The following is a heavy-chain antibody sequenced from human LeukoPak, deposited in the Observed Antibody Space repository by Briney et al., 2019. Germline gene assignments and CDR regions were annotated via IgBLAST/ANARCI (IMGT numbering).Heavy chain of an antibody. D-gene: IGHD3-22*01. Sequence: SETLSLTCAVYGGSFSSYYWSWIRQPPGKGLEGIGEINHSGSTNYNPSLKSRVTISVDTSKNQFSLKLSSVTAADTAVYYCARSSRATMIVVVITKAGYFQHWGQGTLVTVSS. CDR1: GGSFSSYY. CDR2: INHSGST. CDR3: ARSSRATMIVVVITKAGYFQH. V-gene: IGHV4-34*01. J-gene: IGHJ1*01.